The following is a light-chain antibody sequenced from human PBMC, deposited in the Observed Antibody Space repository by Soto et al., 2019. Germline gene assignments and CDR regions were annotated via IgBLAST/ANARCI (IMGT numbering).Light chain of an antibody. CDR2: DMF. Sequence: EIVLTQSPATLYLSPGERDTLSCRSRHSVIRSLAWYQQKPGQAPRLLIYDMFNRATDIPDRFSGSESGTDFTLTINSLEPEDCAVYYCQPRSNWTMYTCGQGTKLELK. V-gene: IGKV3-11*01. CDR1: HSVIRS. CDR3: QPRSNWTMYT. J-gene: IGKJ2*01.